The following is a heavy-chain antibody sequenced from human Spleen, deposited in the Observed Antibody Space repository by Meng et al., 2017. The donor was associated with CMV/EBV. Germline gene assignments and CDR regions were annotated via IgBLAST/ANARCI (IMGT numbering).Heavy chain of an antibody. D-gene: IGHD2-2*02. Sequence: GESLKISCAASGFSFSTYNMNWVRQAPGKGLEWVSFISSSSSYIYYADSVKGRFTISRDNAKNSLYLQMNSLRAEDTAVYYCARVFQAVPVAIPGEVGYWGQGTLVTVSS. CDR2: ISSSSSYI. J-gene: IGHJ4*02. V-gene: IGHV3-21*01. CDR3: ARVFQAVPVAIPGEVGY. CDR1: GFSFSTYN.